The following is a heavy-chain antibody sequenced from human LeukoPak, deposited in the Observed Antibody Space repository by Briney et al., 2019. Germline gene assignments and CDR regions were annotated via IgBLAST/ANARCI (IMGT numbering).Heavy chain of an antibody. CDR1: GGSISSGGYS. J-gene: IGHJ2*01. CDR2: IYHSGST. CDR3: ARDIVVVPAARAPYWYFDL. V-gene: IGHV4-30-2*01. Sequence: PSETLSLTCAVSGGSISSGGYSWSWIRQPPGKGLEWIGYIYHSGSTYYNPSLKSRVTISVDRSKNQSSLKLSSVTAADTAVYYCARDIVVVPAARAPYWYFDLWGRGTLVTVSS. D-gene: IGHD2-2*01.